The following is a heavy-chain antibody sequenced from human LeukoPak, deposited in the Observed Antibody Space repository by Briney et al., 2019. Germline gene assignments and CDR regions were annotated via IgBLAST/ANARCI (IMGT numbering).Heavy chain of an antibody. J-gene: IGHJ4*02. D-gene: IGHD3-10*01. Sequence: GSLRLSCAASGFIFSNYGMNWVRQAPGKGLEWVAAISASGSATSYADSVKGRFTISRDNSKNTLYLQMNSLRAEDTAVYYCARDKYGSGISPADYWGQGTLVTVSS. V-gene: IGHV3-23*01. CDR2: ISASGSAT. CDR1: GFIFSNYG. CDR3: ARDKYGSGISPADY.